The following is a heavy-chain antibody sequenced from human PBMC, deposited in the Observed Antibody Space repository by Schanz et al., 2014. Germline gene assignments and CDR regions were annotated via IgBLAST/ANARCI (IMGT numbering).Heavy chain of an antibody. CDR2: SNTGSSDA. D-gene: IGHD5-12*01. Sequence: QVHLVQSGAEVKRPGASVKVSCRASEYSFTSYSMHWVRQAPGQRLEWMGWSNTGSSDAKYSQNFQGRVTITRDTSASTAYMELSSLRSEDTAVYSCARGIGGYGANNYFDYWGQGTLVTVSS. J-gene: IGHJ4*02. CDR1: EYSFTSYS. CDR3: ARGIGGYGANNYFDY. V-gene: IGHV1-3*04.